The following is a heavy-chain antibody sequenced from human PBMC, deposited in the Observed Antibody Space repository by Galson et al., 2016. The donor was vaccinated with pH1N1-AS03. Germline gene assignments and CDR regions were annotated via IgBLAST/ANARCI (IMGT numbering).Heavy chain of an antibody. D-gene: IGHD3-10*01. CDR3: AGDYYGMGRY. CDR1: GFTFKIYW. CDR2: INGDGTTT. V-gene: IGHV3-74*01. Sequence: SLRLSCAASGFTFKIYWMHWVRQAPGKGLVWVSHINGDGTTTNYADSVKGRFTISRDNARNTLYLQMNSLRAEDTAVYYCAGDYYGMGRYWGQGTLVTVSS. J-gene: IGHJ4*02.